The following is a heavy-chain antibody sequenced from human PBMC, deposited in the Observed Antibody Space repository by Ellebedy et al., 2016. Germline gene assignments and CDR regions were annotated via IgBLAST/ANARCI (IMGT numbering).Heavy chain of an antibody. CDR1: RGTFSSYA. Sequence: ASVKVSXKASRGTFSSYAISWVRQAPGQGLEWMGWISAYNGNTNYAQKLQGRVTMTTDTSTSTAYMELRSLRSDDTAVYYCAREPLTVTINWFDPWGQGTLVTVSS. V-gene: IGHV1-18*01. CDR2: ISAYNGNT. CDR3: AREPLTVTINWFDP. J-gene: IGHJ5*02. D-gene: IGHD4-17*01.